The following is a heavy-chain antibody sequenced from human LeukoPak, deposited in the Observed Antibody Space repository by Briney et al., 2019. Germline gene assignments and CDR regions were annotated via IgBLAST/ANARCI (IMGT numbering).Heavy chain of an antibody. CDR1: RFTFSSYG. V-gene: IGHV3-30*02. CDR3: AKEKGREQQLEELDY. D-gene: IGHD6-13*01. CDR2: IRYDGSNK. Sequence: PGGSLRLSCAASRFTFSSYGMHWVRQAPGKGLEWVAFIRYDGSNKYYADSVKGRFTISRDNSKNTLYLQMNSLRAEDTAVYYCAKEKGREQQLEELDYWGQGTLVTVSS. J-gene: IGHJ4*02.